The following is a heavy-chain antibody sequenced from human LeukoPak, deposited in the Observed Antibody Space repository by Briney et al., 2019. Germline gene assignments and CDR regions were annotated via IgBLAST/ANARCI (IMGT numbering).Heavy chain of an antibody. CDR1: GGSISSSGYY. D-gene: IGHD5-24*01. J-gene: IGHJ4*02. CDR3: ARQGERWLPPPNFDY. CDR2: MYYRGST. Sequence: KPSETLSLTCTVSGGSISSSGYYWGWIRQPPGKGLEWIGSMYYRGSTYYNPSLNSRVTMSVDTSKNQFSLKLSSVTAADTAVYYCARQGERWLPPPNFDYWGQGAQVTVSS. V-gene: IGHV4-39*01.